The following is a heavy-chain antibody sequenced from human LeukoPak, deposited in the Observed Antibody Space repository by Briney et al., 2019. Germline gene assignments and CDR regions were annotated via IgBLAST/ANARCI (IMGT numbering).Heavy chain of an antibody. V-gene: IGHV1-8*01. J-gene: IGHJ4*02. CDR1: GYTFTNYD. CDR3: ARGRGGTVVRGYLDY. CDR2: MNSNSGNT. Sequence: ASVKVSCKASGYTFTNYDIMWVRQATGQGPEWMGWMNSNSGNTGCAQKFQGRVTMTRDTSINTAYMELHSLTSEDTAVYYCARGRGGTVVRGYLDYWGQETLVTVSS. D-gene: IGHD3-10*01.